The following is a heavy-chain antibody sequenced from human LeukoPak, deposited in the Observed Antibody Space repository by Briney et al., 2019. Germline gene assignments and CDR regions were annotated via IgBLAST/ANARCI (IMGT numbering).Heavy chain of an antibody. CDR1: GFTFSSYA. D-gene: IGHD3-22*01. V-gene: IGHV3-23*01. Sequence: GGSLRLSCAASGFTFSSYAMSWVRQAPGKGLEWVSDITGGGGSTYYADSVKGRFTISRDNSKNTLYPQMNSLRAEDTAVYFCAKLSGYPGAYWGQGTLVTASS. CDR2: ITGGGGST. J-gene: IGHJ4*02. CDR3: AKLSGYPGAY.